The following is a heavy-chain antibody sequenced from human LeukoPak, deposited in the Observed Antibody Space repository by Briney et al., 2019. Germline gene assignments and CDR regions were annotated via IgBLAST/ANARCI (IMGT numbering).Heavy chain of an antibody. CDR2: ISYDGSNK. CDR1: GFTFSSYA. D-gene: IGHD6-13*01. CDR3: ARDPYSSSWLDY. J-gene: IGHJ4*02. Sequence: GGSLRLSCAASGFTFSSYAMHWVRQAPGKGLEWVAVISYDGSNKYYADYVKGRFTISRDNSKNTLYLQMNSLRAEDTAVYYCARDPYSSSWLDYWGQGTLVTVSS. V-gene: IGHV3-30*04.